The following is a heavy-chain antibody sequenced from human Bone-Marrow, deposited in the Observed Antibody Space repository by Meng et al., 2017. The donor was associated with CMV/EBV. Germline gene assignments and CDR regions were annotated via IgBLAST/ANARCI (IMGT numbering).Heavy chain of an antibody. Sequence: ASVKVSCKASGYTFTSYYMHWVRQAPGQGLEWMGIINPSGGSTSYAQKFQGRVTMTRDTSTSTVYMELSSLRSEDTAVYYCARGHDRAAARPDRGLGPWGPGTLVTVSS. CDR3: ARGHDRAAARPDRGLGP. J-gene: IGHJ5*02. V-gene: IGHV1-46*01. CDR2: INPSGGST. CDR1: GYTFTSYY. D-gene: IGHD6-6*01.